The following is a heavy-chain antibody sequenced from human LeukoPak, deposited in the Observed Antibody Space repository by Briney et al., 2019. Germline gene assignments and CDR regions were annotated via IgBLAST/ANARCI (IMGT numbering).Heavy chain of an antibody. CDR2: ISSSGSTI. CDR3: ARDGAVTNGRYFDY. V-gene: IGHV3-48*03. Sequence: GGSLRLSCAASGFTFSSYEMNWVRQAPGKGLEWVSYISSSGSTIYYGDSVKGRFTISRDNAKNSLYLQMNSLRAEDTAVYYCARDGAVTNGRYFDYWGQGTLVTVSS. D-gene: IGHD4-17*01. J-gene: IGHJ4*02. CDR1: GFTFSSYE.